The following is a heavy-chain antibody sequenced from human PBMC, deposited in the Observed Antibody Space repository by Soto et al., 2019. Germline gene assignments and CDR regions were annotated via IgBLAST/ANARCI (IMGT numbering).Heavy chain of an antibody. V-gene: IGHV4-39*01. CDR2: VYYSGGA. D-gene: IGHD2-21*01. CDR1: GVSIHNSHSF. CDR3: GRVVEGATRHTDFDS. Sequence: SETLSLTCAVSGVSIHNSHSFWGWIRQPPGKGLEFIANVYYSGGAHYNPSFKSRVTISVDTATNQVSLRMSSVTAADTAVYFCGRVVEGATRHTDFDSWGQGTLVTVS. J-gene: IGHJ5*01.